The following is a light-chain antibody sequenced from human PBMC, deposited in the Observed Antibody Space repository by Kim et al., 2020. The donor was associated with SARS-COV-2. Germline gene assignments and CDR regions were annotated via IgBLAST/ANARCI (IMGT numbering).Light chain of an antibody. Sequence: EIVLTQSPGTLSLSPGERATLSCRASQSVSSSYLAWHQQKPGQAPRLLIYGASSRATGIPDRFSGSGSGTDFTLTISRLEPEDFAVYYCQQYDSSPYTFGQGTKLEI. J-gene: IGKJ2*01. CDR2: GAS. V-gene: IGKV3-20*01. CDR1: QSVSSSY. CDR3: QQYDSSPYT.